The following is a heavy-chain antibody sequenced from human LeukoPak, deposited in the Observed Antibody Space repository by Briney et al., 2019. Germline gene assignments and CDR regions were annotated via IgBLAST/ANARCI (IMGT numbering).Heavy chain of an antibody. D-gene: IGHD6-13*01. Sequence: ASVKVSCKASGYTFTSYYMHWVRQAPGQGLEWMGIINPSGGSTSYAQKFQGRVTMTRDTSTSTVYMELSSLRSEDTAVYYCARDGGARRQQLVMGWFDPWAREPWSPSPQ. CDR1: GYTFTSYY. CDR2: INPSGGST. CDR3: ARDGGARRQQLVMGWFDP. V-gene: IGHV1-46*01. J-gene: IGHJ5*02.